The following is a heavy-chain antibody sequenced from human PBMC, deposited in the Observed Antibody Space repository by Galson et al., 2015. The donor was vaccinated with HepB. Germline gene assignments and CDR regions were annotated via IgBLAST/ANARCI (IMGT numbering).Heavy chain of an antibody. D-gene: IGHD2-2*01. CDR2: IYSGGST. V-gene: IGHV3-66*02. Sequence: SLRLSCAASGFTVSSNYMSWVRQAPGKGLEWVSVIYSGGSTYYADSVKGRFTISRDNSKNTLYLQMNSLRAEDTAVYYCARADMGVTGVDYWGQGTLVTVSS. CDR3: ARADMGVTGVDY. CDR1: GFTVSSNY. J-gene: IGHJ4*02.